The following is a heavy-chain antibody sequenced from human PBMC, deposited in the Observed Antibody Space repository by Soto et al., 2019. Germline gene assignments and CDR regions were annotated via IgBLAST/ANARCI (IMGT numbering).Heavy chain of an antibody. V-gene: IGHV3-7*01. D-gene: IGHD3-3*01. CDR2: IKQDGSEK. CDR1: GFTFSSYW. CDR3: ARSLWSQYIFYY. Sequence: VQLVESGGGLVQPGGSLRLSCAASGFTFSSYWMSWVRQAPGKVLEWVANIKQDGSEKYYVDSVKGRFTISRDKAKNSLYLQMNSLRAEDTAVYYCARSLWSQYIFYYWCQGTLVTVSS. J-gene: IGHJ4*02.